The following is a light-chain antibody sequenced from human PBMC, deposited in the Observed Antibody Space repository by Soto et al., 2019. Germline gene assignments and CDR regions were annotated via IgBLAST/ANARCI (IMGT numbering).Light chain of an antibody. Sequence: EIVLTQSPGTLSLSPGERATLSCRASQSVSSSYLAWYQQKPGQAPRLLIYGASSRATGIPDWFSGSGSGTDFSLTISRLEPEDFAVYYCQQYGSSPPISFGQGTRLEIK. V-gene: IGKV3-20*01. J-gene: IGKJ5*01. CDR2: GAS. CDR1: QSVSSSY. CDR3: QQYGSSPPIS.